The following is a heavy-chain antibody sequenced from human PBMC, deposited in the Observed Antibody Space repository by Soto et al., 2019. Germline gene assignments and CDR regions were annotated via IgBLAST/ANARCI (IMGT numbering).Heavy chain of an antibody. CDR2: ISHDGSNK. D-gene: IGHD2-2*01. J-gene: IGHJ4*02. CDR3: GRCSSTSCHLGADY. CDR1: GFTFSSYA. Sequence: QVQLVESGGGVVQPGRSLRLSCAASGFTFSSYAMHWVHQAPGKGLEWVALISHDGSNKYYADSVKGRFTISRDNSKNTLYLQMNSLRTEDTSVYCCGRCSSTSCHLGADYWGQGTLVAVSS. V-gene: IGHV3-30-3*01.